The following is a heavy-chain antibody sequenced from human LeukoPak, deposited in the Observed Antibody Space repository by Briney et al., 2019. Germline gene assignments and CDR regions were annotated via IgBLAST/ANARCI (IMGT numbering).Heavy chain of an antibody. Sequence: ASVKVSCKASGYTFTGYYIHWVRQAPGQGLEWMGWINPNSGGTKCAQKFQGRVTMTRDTSISTAYMELSRLRSDDTAVYYCARAGRAAANWFDPWGQGTLVTVSS. CDR1: GYTFTGYY. CDR2: INPNSGGT. J-gene: IGHJ5*02. D-gene: IGHD2-2*01. CDR3: ARAGRAAANWFDP. V-gene: IGHV1-2*02.